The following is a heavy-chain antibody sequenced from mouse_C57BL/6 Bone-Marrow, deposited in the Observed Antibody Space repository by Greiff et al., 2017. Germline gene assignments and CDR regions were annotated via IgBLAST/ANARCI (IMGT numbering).Heavy chain of an antibody. CDR1: GFTFSDYG. CDR2: ISSGSSTI. CDR3: ARGYSNYLFAY. V-gene: IGHV5-17*01. Sequence: EVKLVESGGGLVKPGGSLKLSCAASGFTFSDYGMHWVRQAPEKGLGWVAYISSGSSTIYYADTVKGRFTISRDNAKNTLFLQMTSLRSEDTAMYFCARGYSNYLFAYWGQGTLVTVSA. J-gene: IGHJ3*01. D-gene: IGHD2-5*01.